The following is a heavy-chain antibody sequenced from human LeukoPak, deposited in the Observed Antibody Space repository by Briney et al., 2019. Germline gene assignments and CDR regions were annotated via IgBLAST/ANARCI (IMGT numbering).Heavy chain of an antibody. V-gene: IGHV4-61*01. J-gene: IGHJ4*02. CDR3: ARDLRGPFYFDY. CDR1: GVSVSSAPYY. CDR2: IYNSGSP. D-gene: IGHD1-26*01. Sequence: PSETLSLTRSVSGVSVSSAPYYWSWIRQPPGKGLEWIGHIYNSGSPNYKSSLKSRVTISMDTSKNQLSLKLSSVTAADTAIYYCARDLRGPFYFDYWGQGILVTVSS.